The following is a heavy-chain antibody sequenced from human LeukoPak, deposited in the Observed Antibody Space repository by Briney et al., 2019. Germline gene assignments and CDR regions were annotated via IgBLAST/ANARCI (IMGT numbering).Heavy chain of an antibody. CDR2: ISHSGST. CDR1: GGSFSGYY. D-gene: IGHD5-24*01. Sequence: SETLSLTCAVYGGSFSGYYWSWIRQPPGKGLEWIGEISHSGSTNYNPSLKSRVTISVDTSKNQFSLKLNSVTPEDTAVYYCARDGDGYKIDYWGQGTLVTVSS. CDR3: ARDGDGYKIDY. V-gene: IGHV4-34*01. J-gene: IGHJ4*02.